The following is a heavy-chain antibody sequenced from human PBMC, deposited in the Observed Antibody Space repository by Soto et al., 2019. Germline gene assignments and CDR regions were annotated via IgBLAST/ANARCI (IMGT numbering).Heavy chain of an antibody. D-gene: IGHD3-22*01. CDR1: GGSISSGGYY. CDR2: IYYSGST. J-gene: IGHJ4*02. V-gene: IGHV4-31*03. CDR3: AREISYYDSSGYYYVYFDY. Sequence: QVQLQESGPGLVKPSQTLSLTCTVSGGSISSGGYYWSWIRQHPGKGLEWIGYIYYSGSTYYNPSLNSRVTLSVDTSKNQFSLKLSSVTAADTAVYYCAREISYYDSSGYYYVYFDYWGQGTLVTVSS.